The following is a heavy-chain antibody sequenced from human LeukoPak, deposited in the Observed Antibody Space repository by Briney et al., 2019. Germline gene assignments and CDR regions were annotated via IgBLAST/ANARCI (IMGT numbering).Heavy chain of an antibody. Sequence: GGSLRLSCAASGFTFSSYAMSWVRQAPGKGLEWVSAISGSGGSTYYADSVKGRFTISRDNSKNTLYLQMNSLRAEDTAVYYCAKDKDIVVVPAAKAFGYWGQGTLVAVSS. D-gene: IGHD2-2*01. CDR2: ISGSGGST. CDR3: AKDKDIVVVPAAKAFGY. V-gene: IGHV3-23*01. J-gene: IGHJ4*02. CDR1: GFTFSSYA.